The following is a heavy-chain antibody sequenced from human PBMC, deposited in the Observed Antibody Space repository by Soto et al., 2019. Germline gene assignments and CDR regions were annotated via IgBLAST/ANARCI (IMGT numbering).Heavy chain of an antibody. V-gene: IGHV3-23*01. J-gene: IGHJ6*01. D-gene: IGHD2-15*01. CDR2: ISGSGGST. Sequence: PVGSLRLSCAASVFTFSSYAMSCVRHSPGKGLEWVSAISGSGGSTYYADSVKGRFTISRDNSKNTLYLQMNSLRAEDTAVYYCAKDPISCSGGSCYYMEVWGQGTTVSVSS. CDR3: AKDPISCSGGSCYYMEV. CDR1: VFTFSSYA.